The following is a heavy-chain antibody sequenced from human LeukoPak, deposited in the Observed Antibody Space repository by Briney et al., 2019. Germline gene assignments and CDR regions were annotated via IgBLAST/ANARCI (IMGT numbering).Heavy chain of an antibody. V-gene: IGHV1-18*01. J-gene: IGHJ4*02. CDR1: GYTFTNYG. CDR2: ISAYNGNT. D-gene: IGHD6-19*01. Sequence: GASVKVSCKASGYTFTNYGITWVRQAPGQGLEWMGWISAYNGNTNYAQNFQDRVTLTTDTSTSTAYMELGSLRSDDTAVYYCARDRASLAVADSRTSDFWGQGTLVTVSS. CDR3: ARDRASLAVADSRTSDF.